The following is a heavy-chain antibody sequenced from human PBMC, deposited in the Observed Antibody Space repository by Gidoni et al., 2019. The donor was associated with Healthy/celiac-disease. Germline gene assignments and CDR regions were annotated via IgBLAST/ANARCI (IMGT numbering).Heavy chain of an antibody. CDR2: ISGSGGST. CDR1: GFTFSSYA. CDR3: AKLSSGWYGTWEDY. D-gene: IGHD6-19*01. Sequence: EVQLLESGGGLVQPGGSLRLSCAAPGFTFSSYAMSWVRQAPGKGLEWVSAISGSGGSTYYADSVKVRFTISRDNSKNTLYLQMNSLRAEDTAVYYCAKLSSGWYGTWEDYWGQGTLVTVSS. J-gene: IGHJ4*02. V-gene: IGHV3-23*01.